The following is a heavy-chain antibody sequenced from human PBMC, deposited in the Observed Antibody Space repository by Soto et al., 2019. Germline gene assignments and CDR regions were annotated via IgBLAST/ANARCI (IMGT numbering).Heavy chain of an antibody. CDR3: AREKGYGSGSYYNDWFDP. V-gene: IGHV1-69*01. D-gene: IGHD3-10*01. CDR1: GGTFSSYA. Sequence: QVQLVQSGAEVKKPGSSVKVSCKASGGTFSSYAISWVRQAPGQGLEWMGGIIPIFGTANYAQKFQGRVTITADESTSTAYMELSSLRSEDTAVYYCAREKGYGSGSYYNDWFDPWGQGTRVTVSS. J-gene: IGHJ5*02. CDR2: IIPIFGTA.